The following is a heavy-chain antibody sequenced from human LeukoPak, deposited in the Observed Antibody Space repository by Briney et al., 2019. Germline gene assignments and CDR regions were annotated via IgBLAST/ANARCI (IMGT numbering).Heavy chain of an antibody. D-gene: IGHD3-10*01. CDR2: ISYDGSNK. Sequence: GGSLRLSCAASGFTFSSYAMHWVRQAPGKGVEWVAVISYDGSNKYYADSVKGRFTISRDNAKNSLYLQMNSLRAEDTAVYYCARVGLWFGETFDYWGQGTLVTVSS. J-gene: IGHJ4*02. CDR1: GFTFSSYA. CDR3: ARVGLWFGETFDY. V-gene: IGHV3-30*04.